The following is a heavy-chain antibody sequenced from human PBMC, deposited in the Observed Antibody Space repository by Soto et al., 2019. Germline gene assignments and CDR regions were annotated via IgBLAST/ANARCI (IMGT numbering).Heavy chain of an antibody. Sequence: GGSLRLSCAASGFTFSSYWMHWVRQAPGKGLVWVSRIDGDGSSTTYADSVKGRFTISRDNAKNTLYLQMNSLRAEDTAVYYCARVACSSTSCTQGFDPWGQGTLVTVSS. CDR1: GFTFSSYW. V-gene: IGHV3-74*01. J-gene: IGHJ5*02. CDR3: ARVACSSTSCTQGFDP. D-gene: IGHD2-2*01. CDR2: IDGDGSST.